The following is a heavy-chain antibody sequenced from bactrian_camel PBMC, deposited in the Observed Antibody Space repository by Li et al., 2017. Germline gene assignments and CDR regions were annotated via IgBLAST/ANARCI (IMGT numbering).Heavy chain of an antibody. Sequence: HVQLVESGGGSVQAGGSLRLSCAVSEDTSRSSCLAWFRQPPGKEREGVARITDTGSTSYPDSVKGRFTISRDNAKNTLYLQMNSLKPEDSSMYYCAAEEYCGGSWDLPVNYNYWGQGTQVTVS. CDR1: EDTSRSSC. J-gene: IGHJ4*01. D-gene: IGHD2*01. CDR2: ITDTGST. CDR3: AAEEYCGGSWDLPVNYNY. V-gene: IGHV3S53*01.